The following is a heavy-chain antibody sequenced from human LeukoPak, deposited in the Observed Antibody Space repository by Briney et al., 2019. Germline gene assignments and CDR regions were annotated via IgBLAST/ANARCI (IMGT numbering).Heavy chain of an antibody. V-gene: IGHV4-38-2*02. J-gene: IGHJ4*02. D-gene: IGHD2-15*01. CDR1: GYSISSGYY. Sequence: SETLSLTCTVSGYSISSGYYWGWIRQPPGKGLEWIGSIYHSGSTYYNPSLKSRVTISVDTSKNQFSLKLSSVTAADTAVYYXARSIYCSGGSCYLYYFDYWGQGTLVTVSS. CDR2: IYHSGST. CDR3: ARSIYCSGGSCYLYYFDY.